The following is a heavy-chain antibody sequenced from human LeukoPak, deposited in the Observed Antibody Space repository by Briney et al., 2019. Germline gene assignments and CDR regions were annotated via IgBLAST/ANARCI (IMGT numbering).Heavy chain of an antibody. CDR1: GGSVSSGSYF. CDR2: IYYSGST. V-gene: IGHV4-61*01. J-gene: IGHJ3*02. CDR3: ARDDGSAGGTDAFDI. D-gene: IGHD1-1*01. Sequence: PSGTLSLTCTVSGGSVSSGSYFWSWIRQPPGKGLEWIGYIYYSGSTNYNPSLKSRVTISVDTSKNQFSLKLSSVTAADTAVYYCARDDGSAGGTDAFDIWGQGTMVTVSS.